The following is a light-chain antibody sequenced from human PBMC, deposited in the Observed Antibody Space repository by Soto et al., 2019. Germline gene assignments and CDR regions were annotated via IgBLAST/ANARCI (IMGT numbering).Light chain of an antibody. Sequence: ASVGDRFTITFQASQDISNHLNWYQQKPGKAPKLLIYDASNLETGVPSRFSGSGSGTDFTVTISSLQPEDFATYSCQQYYNLPITFGQGTRLEI. J-gene: IGKJ5*01. CDR1: QDISNH. CDR3: QQYYNLPIT. CDR2: DAS. V-gene: IGKV1-33*01.